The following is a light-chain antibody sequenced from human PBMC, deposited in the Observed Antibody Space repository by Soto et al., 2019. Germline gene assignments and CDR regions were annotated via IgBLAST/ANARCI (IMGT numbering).Light chain of an antibody. Sequence: QSAMTQPRSVSGSPGQSVTISCTGTSSDVGSYNYVSWYQQHPGKAPKVMIYDVSTRPSGVPDRFSGSKSGNTASLTVSGLQAEDEADYYCCSYTGSSPNYVVGTGTKLTVL. CDR3: CSYTGSSPNYV. V-gene: IGLV2-11*01. CDR2: DVS. CDR1: SSDVGSYNY. J-gene: IGLJ1*01.